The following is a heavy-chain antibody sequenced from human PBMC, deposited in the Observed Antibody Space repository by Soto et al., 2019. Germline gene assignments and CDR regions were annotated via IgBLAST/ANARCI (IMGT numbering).Heavy chain of an antibody. CDR2: ISAYNGNT. Sequence: QVQLVQSGAEVKKPGASVKVSCKASGYIFNTYGISWVRQAPGQGLEWMGWISAYNGNTNYAEKVQDRFTMTTDTSTSTAYMELRSLRSDDTAVYYCTRGVGPVPLTIDYWGQGTLVVVSS. V-gene: IGHV1-18*01. J-gene: IGHJ4*02. D-gene: IGHD2-8*01. CDR3: TRGVGPVPLTIDY. CDR1: GYIFNTYG.